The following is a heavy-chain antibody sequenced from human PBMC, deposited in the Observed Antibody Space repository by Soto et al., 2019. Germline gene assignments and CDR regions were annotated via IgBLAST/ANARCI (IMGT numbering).Heavy chain of an antibody. V-gene: IGHV1-69*13. J-gene: IGHJ3*02. Sequence: SVKVSCKASGGTFSSYAISWVRQAPGQGLEWMGGIIPIFGTANYAQKFQGRVTITADESTSTAYMELSSLRSEDTAVYYCARPYTVKGAFDIWGQGTMVTVSS. CDR2: IIPIFGTA. CDR1: GGTFSSYA. D-gene: IGHD4-17*01. CDR3: ARPYTVKGAFDI.